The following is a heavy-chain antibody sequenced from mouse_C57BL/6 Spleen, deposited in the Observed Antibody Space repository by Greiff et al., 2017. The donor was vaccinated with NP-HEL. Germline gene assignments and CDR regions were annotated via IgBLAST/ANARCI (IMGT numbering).Heavy chain of an antibody. J-gene: IGHJ2*01. Sequence: QVQLQQPGAELVKPGASVKMSCKASGYTFTSYWITWVKQRPGQGLEWIGDIYPGSGSTNYNEKFTSKATLTVDTSSSTAYMQLSSLTSEDSAVYYCARHYYGSSVDYWGQGTTLTVSS. D-gene: IGHD1-1*01. CDR3: ARHYYGSSVDY. CDR2: IYPGSGST. CDR1: GYTFTSYW. V-gene: IGHV1-55*01.